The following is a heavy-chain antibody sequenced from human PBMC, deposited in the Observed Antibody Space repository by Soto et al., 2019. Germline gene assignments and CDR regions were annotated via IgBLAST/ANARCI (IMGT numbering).Heavy chain of an antibody. D-gene: IGHD3-3*01. V-gene: IGHV3-48*03. CDR2: IGSGGTI. J-gene: IGHJ4*01. CDR1: GFTFSTYE. CDR3: ARGGYYWDN. Sequence: LRLSCAASGFTFSTYEMTWVRQAPGKGLEWVSYIGSGGTIFYADSVKGRFTISRDNARNSLYLQMNSLRDEDTAVYYCARGGYYWDNWGRGSLVTVSS.